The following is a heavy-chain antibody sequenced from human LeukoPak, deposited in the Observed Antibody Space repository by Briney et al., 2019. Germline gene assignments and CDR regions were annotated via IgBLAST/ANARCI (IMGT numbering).Heavy chain of an antibody. J-gene: IGHJ1*01. CDR1: GFTFSSYE. Sequence: GGSLRLSCAASGFTFSSYEMNWVRQAPGKGLEWVSYISSSASTIYYADSVKGRFTISRDNAKNSLYLQMNSLRAEDTAVYYCARGFNTYYYDSSGYPEYFQHWGQGTLVTVSS. CDR3: ARGFNTYYYDSSGYPEYFQH. D-gene: IGHD3-22*01. CDR2: ISSSASTI. V-gene: IGHV3-48*03.